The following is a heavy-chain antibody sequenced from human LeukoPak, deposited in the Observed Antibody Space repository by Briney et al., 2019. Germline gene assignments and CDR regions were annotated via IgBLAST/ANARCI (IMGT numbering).Heavy chain of an antibody. Sequence: PGGSLRLSCAASGFTFSNIAMTWVRQAPGERLEWVSTISGSGESTYYADSLKGRFTISRDNAKNSLYLQMNSLRAEDTAVYYCARDLVGATTSDYWGQGTLVTVSS. CDR2: ISGSGEST. CDR1: GFTFSNIA. V-gene: IGHV3-23*01. D-gene: IGHD1-26*01. CDR3: ARDLVGATTSDY. J-gene: IGHJ4*02.